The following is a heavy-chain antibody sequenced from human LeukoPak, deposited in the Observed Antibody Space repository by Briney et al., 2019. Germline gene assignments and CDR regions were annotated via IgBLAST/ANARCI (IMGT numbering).Heavy chain of an antibody. V-gene: IGHV1-18*01. CDR1: GYIFTSYG. D-gene: IGHD6-13*01. J-gene: IGHJ1*01. CDR3: SRDQGISSWYGRH. CDR2: ISGCNSDT. Sequence: ASVKVSCTVSGYIFTSYGISWVRQAPGQGLEWMGWISGCNSDTNYAQKFQGRVTMTTDTSTSTAYMELRGLRSDDTAVYYCSRDQGISSWYGRHWGQGTLVTVSS.